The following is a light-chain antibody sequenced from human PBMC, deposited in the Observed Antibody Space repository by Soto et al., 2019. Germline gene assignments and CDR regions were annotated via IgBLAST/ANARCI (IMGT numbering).Light chain of an antibody. CDR2: KAS. J-gene: IGKJ1*01. CDR1: QSISTS. CDR3: QHYKMYSPWT. V-gene: IGKV1-5*03. Sequence: DIQMTQSPSTLSASVGDRVTFACRASQSISTSLAWYQQKPGKAPKLLIYKASSLESGVPSRFSGSGSGTEFTLTISSLQSDDFATYYCQHYKMYSPWTFGQGTKVDIK.